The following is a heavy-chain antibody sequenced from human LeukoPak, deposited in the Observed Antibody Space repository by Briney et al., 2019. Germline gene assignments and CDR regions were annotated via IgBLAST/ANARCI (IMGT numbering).Heavy chain of an antibody. V-gene: IGHV1-18*01. J-gene: IGHJ6*02. CDR3: ARVGGSGSYYSFYYYYGMDV. CDR2: ISAYNGNT. CDR1: GYTFTSYG. D-gene: IGHD3-10*01. Sequence: ASVKVSCKASGYTFTSYGISWVRQAPGQGLEWMGWISAYNGNTNYAQKLQGRVTMTTDTSTSTAYMELRSLRSDDTAVYYCARVGGSGSYYSFYYYYGMDVWGQGTTVTVSS.